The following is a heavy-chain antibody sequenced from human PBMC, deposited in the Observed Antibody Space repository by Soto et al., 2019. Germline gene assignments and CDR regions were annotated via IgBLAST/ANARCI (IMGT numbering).Heavy chain of an antibody. V-gene: IGHV3-21*01. CDR1: GFTFSSYS. CDR3: ARDQPGYSYGYGLGY. D-gene: IGHD5-18*01. CDR2: ISSSSSYI. Sequence: EVQLVYSGGVLFKPGGSLRLSCAASGFTFSSYSMNWVRQAPGKGLEWVSSISSSSSYIYYADSVKGRFTISRDNAKNSLYLQMNSLRAEDTAVYYCARDQPGYSYGYGLGYWGQGKLVTV. J-gene: IGHJ4*02.